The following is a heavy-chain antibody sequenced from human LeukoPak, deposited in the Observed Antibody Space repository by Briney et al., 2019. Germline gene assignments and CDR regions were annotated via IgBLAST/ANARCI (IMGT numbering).Heavy chain of an antibody. CDR3: AKDLEFGVAH. CDR2: ISGSGGST. CDR1: RFTFPSYA. D-gene: IGHD3-10*01. V-gene: IGHV3-23*01. Sequence: GGSLRLPCAASRFTFPSYALSWVRHAPGKGLEWGSAISGSGGSTYYADSVKGRFTISRDNSKNTLYLQMNSMRAKDADVYYCAKDLEFGVAHWGQGTLVTVSS. J-gene: IGHJ4*02.